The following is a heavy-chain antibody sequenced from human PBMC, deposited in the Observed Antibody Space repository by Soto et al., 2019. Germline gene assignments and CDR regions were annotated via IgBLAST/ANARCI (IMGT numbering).Heavy chain of an antibody. J-gene: IGHJ3*01. V-gene: IGHV1-8*01. CDR3: ARGTRVVSL. Sequence: QVQLVQSGAEVKKPGASVKVSCKASGYTFTSNDINCVRQATGQGLEWMGWMNPNSGNTGYAQKFQGRVTMTRNTALRTAYMELSSLRSADTAVYLCARGTRVVSLWVQGTMVTVSS. CDR2: MNPNSGNT. D-gene: IGHD3-16*02. CDR1: GYTFTSND.